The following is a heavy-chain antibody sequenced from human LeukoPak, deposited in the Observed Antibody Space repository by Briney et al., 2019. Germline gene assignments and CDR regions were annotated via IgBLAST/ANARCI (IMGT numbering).Heavy chain of an antibody. CDR1: GYTFTGYY. V-gene: IGHV1-2*02. CDR3: ARAPITIFGVDWYFDL. CDR2: ISPNSGGT. J-gene: IGHJ2*01. Sequence: ASVKVSCKASGYTFTGYYMHWVRQAPGQGLEWMGWISPNSGGTNYAQKFQGRVTMTRDTSISTAYMELSRLRSDDTAVYYCARAPITIFGVDWYFDLWGRCTLVTVSS. D-gene: IGHD3-3*01.